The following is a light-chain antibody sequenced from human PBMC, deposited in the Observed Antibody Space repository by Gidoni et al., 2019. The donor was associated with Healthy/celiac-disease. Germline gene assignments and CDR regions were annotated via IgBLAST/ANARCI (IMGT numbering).Light chain of an antibody. Sequence: SPAKLSLSPGERATLSCRDSQSVSSYLAWYQQKPGQAPRLLIYDASNRATGIPARFSGSGSGTDLKTTISSSASQDFGLEHFQSCSMSLLIFGGGTKVEIK. CDR1: QSVSSY. V-gene: IGKV3-11*01. CDR2: DAS. CDR3: QSCSMSLLI. J-gene: IGKJ4*01.